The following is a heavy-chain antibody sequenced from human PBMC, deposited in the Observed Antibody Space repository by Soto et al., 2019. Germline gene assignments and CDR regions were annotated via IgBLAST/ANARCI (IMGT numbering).Heavy chain of an antibody. V-gene: IGHV4-34*01. J-gene: IGHJ4*02. CDR3: ARGPVRGVTLITPQDY. CDR1: GGSFSGYY. CDR2: INHSGST. Sequence: QVQLQQWGAGLLKPSETLSLTCAVYGGSFSGYYWSWIRQPPGKGLEWIGEINHSGSTNYNPSLKSRVTISVDTSKNQFSLKLSSVTAADTAVYYCARGPVRGVTLITPQDYWGQGTLVTVSS. D-gene: IGHD3-10*01.